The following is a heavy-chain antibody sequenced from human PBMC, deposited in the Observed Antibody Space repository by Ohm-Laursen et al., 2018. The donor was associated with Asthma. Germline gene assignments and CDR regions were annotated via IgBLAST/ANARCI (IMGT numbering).Heavy chain of an antibody. CDR2: ISSSSSYT. Sequence: SLRLSCAASGFTFSSYSMNWVRQAPGKGLEWVSSISSSSSYTYYADSVKGRFTISRDNAKNSLYLQMNSLRAEDTAVYYCARYSLAAAGRFFDYWGQGTLVTVSS. J-gene: IGHJ4*02. D-gene: IGHD6-13*01. CDR3: ARYSLAAAGRFFDY. V-gene: IGHV3-21*01. CDR1: GFTFSSYS.